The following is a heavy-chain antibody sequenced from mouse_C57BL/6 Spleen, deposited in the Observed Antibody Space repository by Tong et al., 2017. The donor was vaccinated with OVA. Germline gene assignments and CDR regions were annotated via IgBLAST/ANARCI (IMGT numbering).Heavy chain of an antibody. CDR2: ISSGSSTI. J-gene: IGHJ2*01. CDR1: GFTFSDYG. Sequence: QLQVSWRGLVTPGGSLKLSCAASGFTFSDYGMHWVRQAPEKGLEWVAYISSGSSTIYYADTVKGRFTISRDNAKNRLYLQMTSLRSEDTAMYYCARKIYYDDLEYGGKGTTHTVS. V-gene: IGHV5-17*01. CDR3: ARKIYYDDLEY. D-gene: IGHD2-13*01.